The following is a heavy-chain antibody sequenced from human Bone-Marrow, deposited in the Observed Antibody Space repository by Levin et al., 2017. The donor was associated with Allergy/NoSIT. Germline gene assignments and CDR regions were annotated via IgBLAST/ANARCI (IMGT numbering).Heavy chain of an antibody. V-gene: IGHV4-59*08. J-gene: IGHJ6*02. CDR3: ARSISTSSIYYYGMDV. CDR1: GGSISSYH. Sequence: PSETLSLTCTVSGGSISSYHWSWIRQPPGKGLEWIGYIYYSGSTNYNPSLKSRVTISVDTSKNQFSLKLSSVTAADTAVYYCARSISTSSIYYYGMDVWGQGTTVTVSS. CDR2: IYYSGST. D-gene: IGHD6-6*01.